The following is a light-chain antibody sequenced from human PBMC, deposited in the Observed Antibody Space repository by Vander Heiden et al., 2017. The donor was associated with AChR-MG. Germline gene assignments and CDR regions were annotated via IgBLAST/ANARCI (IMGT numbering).Light chain of an antibody. Sequence: DLVMTQYPPSLPVPPGVPASISCRSSKSLLHSNGYNDWDWYLQKPGQSPQLLIDLGSNRASGVPDRVSGSGSGTDFTLKSSRVEAEDVGVYYCKQALQTPWTFGQGTKVEIK. CDR3: KQALQTPWT. V-gene: IGKV2-28*01. CDR2: LGS. CDR1: KSLLHSNGYND. J-gene: IGKJ1*01.